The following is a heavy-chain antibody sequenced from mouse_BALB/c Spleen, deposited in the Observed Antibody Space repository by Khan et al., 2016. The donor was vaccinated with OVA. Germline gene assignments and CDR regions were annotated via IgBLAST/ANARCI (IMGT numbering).Heavy chain of an antibody. D-gene: IGHD1-1*01. V-gene: IGHV1-77*01. CDR3: ARGGYSVFAY. J-gene: IGHJ3*01. CDR2: IYPGSGST. Sequence: QVQLQQSGPELVKPGASVKMSCKASGYTFTDYVINWVKQRTGQGLERIGDIYPGSGSTYYNEKCKGKAKLTADKSPNTAYMQLSSLTFEDSAVYFCARGGYSVFAYWGQGTLVTVSA. CDR1: GYTFTDYV.